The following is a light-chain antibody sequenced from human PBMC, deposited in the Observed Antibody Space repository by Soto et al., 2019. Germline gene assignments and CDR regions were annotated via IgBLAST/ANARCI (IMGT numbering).Light chain of an antibody. CDR2: DVG. CDR3: NSYRTVSTYV. CDR1: SSDIGGYNF. Sequence: QSALTQPASVSGSPGQSITIACTGTSSDIGGYNFVSWYQQHPGKAPKLLIYDVGNRPSGVSNRFSVSKSGNTASLTISGLQAEDEAHYYCNSYRTVSTYVFGTGTKVTVL. V-gene: IGLV2-14*01. J-gene: IGLJ1*01.